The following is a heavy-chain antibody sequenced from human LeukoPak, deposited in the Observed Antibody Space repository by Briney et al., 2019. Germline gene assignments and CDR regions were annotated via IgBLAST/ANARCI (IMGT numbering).Heavy chain of an antibody. CDR1: GFTFDDYA. J-gene: IGHJ4*02. Sequence: GGSLRLSCAASGFTFDDYAMHWVRQAPGEGLEWVSLISWDGGSTYYADSVRGRFTISRDNSKNSLYLQMNSLRAEDTALYYCAKVGFRGGLDYWGQGILVTVSS. CDR2: ISWDGGST. CDR3: AKVGFRGGLDY. V-gene: IGHV3-43D*03. D-gene: IGHD5-12*01.